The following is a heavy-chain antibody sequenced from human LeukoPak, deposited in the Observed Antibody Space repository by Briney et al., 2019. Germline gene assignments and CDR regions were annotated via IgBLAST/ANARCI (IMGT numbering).Heavy chain of an antibody. J-gene: IGHJ4*02. V-gene: IGHV4-4*07. Sequence: KPSETLSLTCTFSGGSITSYYWSWFRQPAGKGLEWIGRIHTSGSTNYNPSLKSRVTMSADTSKNQLSLKLSSVTAADTAVYYCARDQYYYDSSGYYRFDYWGQGTLVTVSS. D-gene: IGHD3-22*01. CDR1: GGSITSYY. CDR2: IHTSGST. CDR3: ARDQYYYDSSGYYRFDY.